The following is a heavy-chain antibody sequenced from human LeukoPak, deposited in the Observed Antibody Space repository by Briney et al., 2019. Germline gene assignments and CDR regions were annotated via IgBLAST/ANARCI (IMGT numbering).Heavy chain of an antibody. CDR1: GFTFSSYA. CDR3: ARDLEYSGSYYVMSVLGY. Sequence: GGSLRLSCAASGFTFSSYAMHWVRQAPGKGLEWVAVISYDGSNKYYADSVKGRFTISRDNSKNTLYLQMNSLRAEDTAVYYCARDLEYSGSYYVMSVLGYWGQGTLVTVSS. J-gene: IGHJ4*02. D-gene: IGHD1-26*01. V-gene: IGHV3-30*04. CDR2: ISYDGSNK.